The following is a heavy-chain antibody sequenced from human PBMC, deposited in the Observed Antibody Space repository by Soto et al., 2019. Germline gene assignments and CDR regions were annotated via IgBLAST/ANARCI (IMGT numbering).Heavy chain of an antibody. J-gene: IGHJ4*02. CDR1: GFTFSNYA. V-gene: IGHV3-23*01. Sequence: EVQLLESGGGLVQPGGSLRLSCAASGFTFSNYAMSWVRQAPGKGLEWVSVISGIGGSTYYADSVKGRFTISRDNSKNTLYLQMNSVRSEDTATYYCPKDGSLIRPFYFDYWGQGTLVTVSS. CDR2: ISGIGGST. D-gene: IGHD3-10*01. CDR3: PKDGSLIRPFYFDY.